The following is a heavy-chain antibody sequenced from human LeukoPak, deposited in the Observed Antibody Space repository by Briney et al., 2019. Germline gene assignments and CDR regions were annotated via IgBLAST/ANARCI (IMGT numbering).Heavy chain of an antibody. D-gene: IGHD1-26*01. J-gene: IGHJ4*02. CDR1: GFTFSSYW. CDR3: ARGSIVGVPYYFDY. Sequence: PAGGSLRLSCAASGFTFSSYWMSWVRQAPGKGLEWVANINQDGSEKYYVDSVKGRFTISRDKAKNSPYLQMNSLRAEDTAVYYCARGSIVGVPYYFDYWGQGTLVTVSS. V-gene: IGHV3-7*01. CDR2: INQDGSEK.